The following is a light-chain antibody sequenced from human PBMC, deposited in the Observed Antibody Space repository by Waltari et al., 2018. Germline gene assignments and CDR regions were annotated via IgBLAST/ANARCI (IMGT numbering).Light chain of an antibody. Sequence: EIVFTQSPGTLSVSPGERVTLSCRASQSVSRTLAWYQQKPGQAPRLLIYDASTRATGIPDRFSGSGSGTDFSLTISRLEPEDFAVYYCQKYGTLPATFGQGTKVEIK. CDR3: QKYGTLPAT. V-gene: IGKV3-20*01. J-gene: IGKJ1*01. CDR2: DAS. CDR1: QSVSRT.